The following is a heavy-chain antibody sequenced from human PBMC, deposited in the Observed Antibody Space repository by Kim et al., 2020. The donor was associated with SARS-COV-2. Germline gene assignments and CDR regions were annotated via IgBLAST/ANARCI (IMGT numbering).Heavy chain of an antibody. CDR2: ISRDGGEI. J-gene: IGHJ4*02. V-gene: IGHV3-43*02. Sequence: GGSLRLSCAASGFIFDDYAIQWVRQAPGKGLEWVSLISRDGGEIKYADSVKGRFTISRDNYKKSVYLQMNSLRSEDSALYYCVRGHQWLIKNWGQGTQVTVSS. CDR1: GFIFDDYA. D-gene: IGHD6-19*01. CDR3: VRGHQWLIKN.